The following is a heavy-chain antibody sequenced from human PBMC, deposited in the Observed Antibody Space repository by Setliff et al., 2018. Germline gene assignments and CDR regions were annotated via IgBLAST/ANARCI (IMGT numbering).Heavy chain of an antibody. CDR3: ARRGERFFNWFDP. CDR1: GYSFTDYW. V-gene: IGHV5-51*01. CDR2: IYPGNADT. J-gene: IGHJ5*02. Sequence: LTISCKGSGYSFTDYWIAWVRQTPGKGLEWMGTIYPGNADTRYSPSFQGQVTISTDTSINTAFLQWNNLKASDTAVYYCARRGERFFNWFDPWGQGTLVTVSS. D-gene: IGHD2-21*01.